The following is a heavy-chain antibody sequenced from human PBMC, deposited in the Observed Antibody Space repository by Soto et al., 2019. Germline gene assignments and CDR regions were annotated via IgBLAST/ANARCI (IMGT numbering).Heavy chain of an antibody. CDR3: ARGDWNYFDS. J-gene: IGHJ4*02. D-gene: IGHD1-1*01. V-gene: IGHV4-4*02. CDR1: GVSISSSNW. CDR2: MWPSGGT. Sequence: SETLSLTCAVSGVSISSSNWWTWVRQAPGKGLEWIGEMWPSGGTTYNPSLQNRVTISVDTSKNQFSLTLSSVTAADTAVYYCARGDWNYFDSWGQGTLVTVSS.